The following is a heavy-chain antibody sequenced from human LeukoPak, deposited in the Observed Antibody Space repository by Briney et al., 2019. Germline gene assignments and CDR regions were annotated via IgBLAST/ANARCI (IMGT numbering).Heavy chain of an antibody. CDR3: AKDYGPYSSGWSSPREYFQH. V-gene: IGHV3-23*01. CDR1: GFTFSSYA. D-gene: IGHD6-19*01. CDR2: ISGSGGST. Sequence: GGSLRLSCAASGFTFSSYAMSWVRQAPGKGLEWVSAISGSGGSTYYADSVKGRFTISRDNSKNTLYLQMNSLRAEDTAVYYCAKDYGPYSSGWSSPREYFQHWGQGTLVTVSS. J-gene: IGHJ1*01.